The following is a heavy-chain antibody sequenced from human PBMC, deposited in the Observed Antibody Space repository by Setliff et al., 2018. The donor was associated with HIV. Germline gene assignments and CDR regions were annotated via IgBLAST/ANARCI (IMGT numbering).Heavy chain of an antibody. Sequence: ASVKVSCKASGYTFTSHVIHWVRQAPGQRLEWMGWINAGNGNTKYSQKFQGRVTITRDTSASTAYMELSSLRSEDTAVYYCAREFGVVIMSRCFDYWGQGTLVTVSS. CDR3: AREFGVVIMSRCFDY. V-gene: IGHV1-3*01. CDR2: INAGNGNT. D-gene: IGHD3-3*01. J-gene: IGHJ4*02. CDR1: GYTFTSHV.